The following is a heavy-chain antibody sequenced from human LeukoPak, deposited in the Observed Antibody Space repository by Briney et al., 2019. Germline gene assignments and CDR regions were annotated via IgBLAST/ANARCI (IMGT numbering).Heavy chain of an antibody. J-gene: IGHJ6*03. CDR3: ARRLSIAARPGYMDV. Sequence: GGSLRLSCAASGFTFSSYSTNWVRQAPGRGLEWVSSISSSSSYIYYADSVKGRFTISRDNAKNSLYLQMNSLRAEDTAVYYCARRLSIAARPGYMDVWGKGTTVTVSS. CDR1: GFTFSSYS. D-gene: IGHD6-6*01. CDR2: ISSSSSYI. V-gene: IGHV3-21*01.